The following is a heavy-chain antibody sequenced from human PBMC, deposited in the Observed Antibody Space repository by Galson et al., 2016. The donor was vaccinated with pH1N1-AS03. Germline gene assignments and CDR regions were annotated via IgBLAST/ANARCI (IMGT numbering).Heavy chain of an antibody. J-gene: IGHJ4*02. V-gene: IGHV1-18*01. CDR1: GYVFGSYR. CDR2: ISVYNGNT. D-gene: IGHD3-16*01. CDR3: AIQAAYHQNFHY. Sequence: SVKVSCKASGYVFGSYRISWVRQAPGQGLEWMGWISVYNGNTNHAQNLQGRVTMSTDTSTTTAYMELRSLTSDDTAVYSCAIQAAYHQNFHYWGQGTLVTVSS.